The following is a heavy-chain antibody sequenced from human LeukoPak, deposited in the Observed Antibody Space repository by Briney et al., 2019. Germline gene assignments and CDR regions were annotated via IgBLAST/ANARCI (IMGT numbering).Heavy chain of an antibody. D-gene: IGHD6-13*01. CDR2: ISAHNGNT. V-gene: IGHV1-18*01. CDR1: GYNFTSYT. CDR3: ARDEGAPIAAANV. Sequence: ASVKVSCKASGYNFTSYTLSWVRQAPGQGLERMGWISAHNGNTNYGQKHQGRVTMTTDTSTSTAYMELRSLRPDDTAVYYCARDEGAPIAAANVWGRGTMVTVSS. J-gene: IGHJ3*01.